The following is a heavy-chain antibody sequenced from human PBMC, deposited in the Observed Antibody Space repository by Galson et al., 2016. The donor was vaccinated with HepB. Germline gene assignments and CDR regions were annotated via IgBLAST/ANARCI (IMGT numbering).Heavy chain of an antibody. CDR3: VRGGANGDY. CDR2: IIPIFGTA. V-gene: IGHV1-69*01. CDR1: GGTFSSFV. J-gene: IGHJ4*02. Sequence: KVSCKASGGTFSSFVINWVRQAPGQGLEWMGGIIPIFGTANYAQKFQGRVTVTADESSSTAYMELSSLRSEDTAVYYCVRGGANGDYWGQGALVTVSS. D-gene: IGHD4/OR15-4a*01.